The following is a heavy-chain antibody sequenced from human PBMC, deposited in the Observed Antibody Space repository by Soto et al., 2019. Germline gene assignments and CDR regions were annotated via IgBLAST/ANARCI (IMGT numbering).Heavy chain of an antibody. CDR1: GGSISSSSYY. J-gene: IGHJ4*01. CDR2: IYYSRST. V-gene: IGHV4-39*01. D-gene: IGHD3-22*01. CDR3: ARLSYYYDSSGYPSPQLFDY. Sequence: SETLSLTCTVSGGSISSSSYYWGWIRQPPGKGLEWIGSIYYSRSTYYNPSLKSRVTISVDTSKNQCSLKLSSVPDADTAVYYCARLSYYYDSSGYPSPQLFDYWGQGTLLTVSS.